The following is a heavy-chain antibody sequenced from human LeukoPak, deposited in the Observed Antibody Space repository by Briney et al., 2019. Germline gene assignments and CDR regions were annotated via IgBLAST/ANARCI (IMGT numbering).Heavy chain of an antibody. CDR3: VNRQVPREVVRYFDLTGAFDI. CDR1: EFSFSTYA. CDR2: LRVCGGRT. J-gene: IGHJ3*02. D-gene: IGHD3-9*01. V-gene: IGHV3-23*01. Sequence: PGGSLSLSCAASEFSFSTYAMSWVRQAPGEGLYWLVFLRVCGGRTYYADSVKGRFNISTDNYNTTLYLQISSTRVQHTAVYYLVNRQVPREVVRYFDLTGAFDIWGQGTMVTVSS.